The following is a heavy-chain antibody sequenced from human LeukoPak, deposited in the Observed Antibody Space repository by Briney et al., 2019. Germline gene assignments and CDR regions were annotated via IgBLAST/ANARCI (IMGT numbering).Heavy chain of an antibody. J-gene: IGHJ4*02. CDR1: GVSIMSYY. CDR3: ARSRVWNDYWGYFDL. Sequence: PSETLSLTCTVSGVSIMSYYWSWIRQPPGKGLEWIGYVYHSGSTNYNPSLQSRVTISVDTSKNQVSLKLNSVTTADTAVYYCARSRVWNDYWGYFDLWGQGTLVTVSS. D-gene: IGHD3-3*01. V-gene: IGHV4-59*01. CDR2: VYHSGST.